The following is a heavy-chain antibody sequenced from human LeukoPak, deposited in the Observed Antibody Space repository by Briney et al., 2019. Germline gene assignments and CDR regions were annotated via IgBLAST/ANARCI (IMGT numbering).Heavy chain of an antibody. V-gene: IGHV3-33*01. D-gene: IGHD5-18*01. J-gene: IGHJ4*02. Sequence: GRSLRLSCAASGFTFSSYGMHWARQAPGKGLEWVAVIWYDGSNKYYADSVKGRFTISRDNSKNTLYLQMNSLRAEDTAVYYCARDPYSYGYFDYWGQGTLVTVSS. CDR2: IWYDGSNK. CDR1: GFTFSSYG. CDR3: ARDPYSYGYFDY.